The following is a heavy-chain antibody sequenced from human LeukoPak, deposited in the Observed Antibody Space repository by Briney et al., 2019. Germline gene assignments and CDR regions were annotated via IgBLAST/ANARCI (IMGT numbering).Heavy chain of an antibody. CDR2: INPNSGGT. Sequence: GASVKVSCKTSGYTFTAYHLHWVRQAPGQGLEWVGWINPNSGGTNYPQKFQGRVTMTRDTSISTAYMELSRLRSDDTAAYYCARVDSYSYSYGMDVWGQGTTVTVSS. J-gene: IGHJ6*02. V-gene: IGHV1-2*02. CDR1: GYTFTAYH. CDR3: ARVDSYSYSYGMDV. D-gene: IGHD6-13*01.